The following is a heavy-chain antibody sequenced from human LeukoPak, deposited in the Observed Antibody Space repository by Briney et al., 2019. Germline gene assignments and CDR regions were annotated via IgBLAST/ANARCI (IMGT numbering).Heavy chain of an antibody. CDR1: CGFISYYY. CDR3: ARTKARYGGNSNFDY. D-gene: IGHD4-23*01. V-gene: IGHV4-59*01. CDR2: IYYSGST. Sequence: KPSEPMSLTCASGCGFISYYYCCWLRQPPGKVLELIGYIYYSGSTNYNPSLKSRVTISVDTSKNQFSLKLSSVTAADTAVYYCARTKARYGGNSNFDYWGQGTLVTVSS. J-gene: IGHJ4*02.